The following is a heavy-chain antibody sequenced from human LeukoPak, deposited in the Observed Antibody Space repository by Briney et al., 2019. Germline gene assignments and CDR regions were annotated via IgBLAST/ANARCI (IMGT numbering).Heavy chain of an antibody. Sequence: GGSLRLSCAASGFTFSSYSMNWVRQAPGKGLEWVSAISGSGGSTYYADSVKGRFTISRDNSKNTLYLQMNSLRAEDTAVYYCAKDLTHRHMVRGVIKQLGAFDIWGQGTMVTVSS. J-gene: IGHJ3*02. CDR1: GFTFSSYS. V-gene: IGHV3-23*01. CDR3: AKDLTHRHMVRGVIKQLGAFDI. D-gene: IGHD3-10*01. CDR2: ISGSGGST.